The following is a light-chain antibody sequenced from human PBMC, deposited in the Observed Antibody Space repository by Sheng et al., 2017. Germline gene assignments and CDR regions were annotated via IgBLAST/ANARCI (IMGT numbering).Light chain of an antibody. CDR1: QAISSY. CDR2: AAS. V-gene: IGKV1-9*01. J-gene: IGKJ1*01. CDR3: QQRWT. Sequence: IRMTQSPSFLSASVGDRVTITCRASQAISSYLAWYQQKPGKAPKLLIYAASTLQSGVPSRFSGSGSVTEFTLTITSLQPEDFATYYCQQRWTFGQGTKVEIK.